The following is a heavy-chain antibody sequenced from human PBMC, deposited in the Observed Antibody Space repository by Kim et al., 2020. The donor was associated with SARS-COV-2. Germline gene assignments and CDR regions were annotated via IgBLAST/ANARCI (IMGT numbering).Heavy chain of an antibody. V-gene: IGHV2-5*02. CDR2: IFWDDDE. D-gene: IGHD1-1*01. Sequence: SGPTLVKPTQTLTLTCTFSGFSFSTSGVGVGWIRQPPGKAPEWLALIFWDDDERYRPSLKSRLTITKDASKNQVVLTVTNMDPVDTATYYCVRYNSGFDSWGQGTLVTVSS. J-gene: IGHJ4*02. CDR1: GFSFSTSGVG. CDR3: VRYNSGFDS.